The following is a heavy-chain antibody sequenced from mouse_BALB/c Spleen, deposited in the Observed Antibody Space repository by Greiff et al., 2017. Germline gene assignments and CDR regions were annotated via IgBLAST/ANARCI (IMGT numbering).Heavy chain of an antibody. V-gene: IGHV1-80*01. CDR1: GYAFSSYW. D-gene: IGHD1-1*01. Sequence: QVQLQQSGAELVRPGSSVKISCKASGYAFSSYWMNWVKQRPGQGLEWIGQIYPGDGDTNYNGKFKGKATLTADKSSSTAYMQLSSLTSEDSAVYFCARWIRLLRSAWFAYWGQGTLVTVSA. CDR2: IYPGDGDT. CDR3: ARWIRLLRSAWFAY. J-gene: IGHJ3*01.